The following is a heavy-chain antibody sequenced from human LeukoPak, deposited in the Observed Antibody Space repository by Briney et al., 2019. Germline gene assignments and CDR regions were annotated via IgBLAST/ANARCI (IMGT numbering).Heavy chain of an antibody. V-gene: IGHV4-34*01. D-gene: IGHD6-6*01. CDR2: INHSGST. CDR1: GGSFSGYY. J-gene: IGHJ4*02. Sequence: SETLSLTCAVYGGSFSGYYWSWIRQPPGKGLEWIGEINHSGSTNYNPSLKSRVTISVDTSKNQFSLKLSSVTAADTAVYYCARQDPSIAARYFDYWGQGTLVTVSS. CDR3: ARQDPSIAARYFDY.